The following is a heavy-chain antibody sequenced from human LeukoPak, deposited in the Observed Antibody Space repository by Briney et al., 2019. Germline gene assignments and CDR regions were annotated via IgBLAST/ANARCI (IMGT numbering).Heavy chain of an antibody. D-gene: IGHD3-3*01. CDR3: ARDVRYYDFWSGYYRTSNWFDP. CDR2: IYYSGST. CDR1: GGSISSYY. J-gene: IGHJ5*02. Sequence: SETLSLTCTVSGGSISSYYWSWIRQPPGKGLEWLGYIYYSGSTNYNPSLKSRVTISVDTSKNQFSLKLSSVTAADTAVYYCARDVRYYDFWSGYYRTSNWFDPWGQGTLVTVSS. V-gene: IGHV4-59*01.